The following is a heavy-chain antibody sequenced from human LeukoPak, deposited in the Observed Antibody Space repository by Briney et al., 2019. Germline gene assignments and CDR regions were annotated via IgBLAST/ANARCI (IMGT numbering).Heavy chain of an antibody. CDR1: GGSFSGYY. V-gene: IGHV4-34*01. J-gene: IGHJ5*02. Sequence: SETLSLTCAVDGGSFSGYYWSWIRQPPGKGLEWIGEINHSGSTKYKPSLKSRVTISVDKSKNQFSLKLSTGTAADTAVYYCARDDSMMPGDNWFDPWGQGTLVTVSS. CDR3: ARDDSMMPGDNWFDP. CDR2: INHSGST. D-gene: IGHD3-22*01.